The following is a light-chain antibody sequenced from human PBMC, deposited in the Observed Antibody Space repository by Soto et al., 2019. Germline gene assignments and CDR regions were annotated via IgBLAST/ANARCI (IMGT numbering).Light chain of an antibody. CDR2: GAS. J-gene: IGKJ1*01. CDR1: QSISGSY. CDR3: QQYGSSPRT. V-gene: IGKV3-20*01. Sequence: EIVLTQSPGTLSLSPGERATLSCRASQSISGSYLAWYQQKPGQAPRLLIYGASSRATGIPDRFSGSGSGTDFTLTISRLEPEDFAVYYCQQYGSSPRTCGQGTKV.